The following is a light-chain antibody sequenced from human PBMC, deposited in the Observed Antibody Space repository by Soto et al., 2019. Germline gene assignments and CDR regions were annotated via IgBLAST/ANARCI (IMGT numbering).Light chain of an antibody. CDR3: QKYNWPPFT. Sequence: DIQMTQSPSSLAASVGDRVTISCRASQGISNYLAWYQQKPGKAPKLLIYATSTLQSGVSSRFPGSGSGTDFTLNISSLQPEDVATYYCQKYNWPPFTFGPGTKVDI. CDR1: QGISNY. CDR2: ATS. J-gene: IGKJ3*01. V-gene: IGKV1-27*01.